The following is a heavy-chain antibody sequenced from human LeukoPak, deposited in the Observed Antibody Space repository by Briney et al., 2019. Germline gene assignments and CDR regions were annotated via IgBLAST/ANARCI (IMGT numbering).Heavy chain of an antibody. CDR3: ARDLHEIRITVADYYFDY. J-gene: IGHJ4*02. CDR2: INPDSGGT. D-gene: IGHD6-19*01. Sequence: ASVKVSCKASGYIFTGYYIHWVRQAPGQGLEWMGWINPDSGGTHYAQKFQGRVTMTRDTPISTVNMELSRLTSDDTAVYYCARDLHEIRITVADYYFDYWGQGTLVTVSS. CDR1: GYIFTGYY. V-gene: IGHV1-2*02.